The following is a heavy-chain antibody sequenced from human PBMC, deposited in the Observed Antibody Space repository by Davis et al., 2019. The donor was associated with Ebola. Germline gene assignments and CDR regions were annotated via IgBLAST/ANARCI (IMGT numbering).Heavy chain of an antibody. CDR3: AREPPPSHYDTSGHTFDI. CDR2: IIPMFGTG. Sequence: SVKVSCKASGGTFSNYAISWLRQAPGQGLEWMGGIIPMFGTGNSAQKFQGRVTMTADASTGTAYMQLSNLISDDTAVYYCAREPPPSHYDTSGHTFDIWGQGTTVTVSS. D-gene: IGHD3-22*01. CDR1: GGTFSNYA. V-gene: IGHV1-69*13. J-gene: IGHJ3*02.